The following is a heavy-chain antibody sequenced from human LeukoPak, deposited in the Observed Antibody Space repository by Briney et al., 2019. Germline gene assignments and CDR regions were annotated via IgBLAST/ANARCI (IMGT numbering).Heavy chain of an antibody. J-gene: IGHJ4*02. CDR1: GFTFSNAW. Sequence: KPGGSLRLSCAASGFTFSNAWMSWVRQAPGTGLEWVGRIKSKTDGGTTDYAAPVKGRFTISRDDSKNTLYLQMNSLKTEDTAVYYCTTECVGITGEDWGQGTLVTVSS. CDR2: IKSKTDGGTT. CDR3: TTECVGITGED. D-gene: IGHD1-20*01. V-gene: IGHV3-15*01.